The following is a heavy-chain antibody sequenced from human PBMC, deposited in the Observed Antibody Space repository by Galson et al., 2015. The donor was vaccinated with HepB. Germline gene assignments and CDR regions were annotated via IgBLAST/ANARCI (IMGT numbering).Heavy chain of an antibody. CDR3: ARAMYRSSSFLDP. J-gene: IGHJ5*02. CDR1: GYTFTSYG. V-gene: IGHV1-18*01. CDR2: INTYNGNT. D-gene: IGHD6-6*01. Sequence: SVKVSCKASGYTFTSYGITWVRQAPGQGLEWMGWINTYNGNTTYAQKLQGRVTVTTDTSASTAYMELRSLRSDDTAVYYCARAMYRSSSFLDPWGQGTLVTVSS.